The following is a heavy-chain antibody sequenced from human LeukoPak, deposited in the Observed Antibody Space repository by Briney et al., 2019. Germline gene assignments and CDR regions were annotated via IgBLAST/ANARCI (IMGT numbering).Heavy chain of an antibody. Sequence: SVKVSCKASGFTFTSSAMQWVRQARGQRLEWIGWIVVGSGNTNYARKFQERVTITRDMSTSTAYMELSSLRSEDTAVYYCAAVRYCSSTSCSRHPIFDYWGQGTLVTVSP. D-gene: IGHD2-2*01. CDR3: AAVRYCSSTSCSRHPIFDY. CDR2: IVVGSGNT. J-gene: IGHJ4*02. CDR1: GFTFTSSA. V-gene: IGHV1-58*02.